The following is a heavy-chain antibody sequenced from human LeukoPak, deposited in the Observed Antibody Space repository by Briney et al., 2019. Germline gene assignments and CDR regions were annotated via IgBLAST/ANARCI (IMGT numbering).Heavy chain of an antibody. D-gene: IGHD5-12*01. V-gene: IGHV3-74*01. CDR3: ARAFSGYGPLDY. J-gene: IGHJ4*02. Sequence: GGSLRLSCAASGFTFSSYWMHWVRQAPGKGLVWVSRTNSDGSSTSYADSVKGRFTISRDNAKNTLYLQMNSLRAEDTAVYYCARAFSGYGPLDYWGQGTLVTVSS. CDR2: TNSDGSST. CDR1: GFTFSSYW.